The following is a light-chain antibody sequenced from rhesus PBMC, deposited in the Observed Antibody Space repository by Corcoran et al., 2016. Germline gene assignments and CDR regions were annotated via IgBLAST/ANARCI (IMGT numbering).Light chain of an antibody. CDR2: SAS. V-gene: IGKV1-66*01. Sequence: DIQMTQSPSSLSAFVGDRVTISCRARQGINQYLSWYQQTPGKSPKPLINSASILETGVPSRVRGSGSGTDYTLTIIGLQTVDVATYYCQQYNDSPPTFGGGTKVEIK. J-gene: IGKJ4*01. CDR1: QGINQY. CDR3: QQYNDSPPT.